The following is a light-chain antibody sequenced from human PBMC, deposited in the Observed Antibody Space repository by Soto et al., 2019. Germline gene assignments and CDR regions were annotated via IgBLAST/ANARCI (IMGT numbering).Light chain of an antibody. J-gene: IGLJ1*01. CDR2: EVS. CDR1: SSDVGNYNY. Sequence: QSVLTQPASVSGSPGQSITISCTGTSSDVGNYNYVSWYRQHPGKAPKLMIYEVSNRPSGVSNRFSGSKSGNTAPLTISGLKAEDEADYYCSSYTSSNTLYVFGTGTKVTVL. V-gene: IGLV2-14*01. CDR3: SSYTSSNTLYV.